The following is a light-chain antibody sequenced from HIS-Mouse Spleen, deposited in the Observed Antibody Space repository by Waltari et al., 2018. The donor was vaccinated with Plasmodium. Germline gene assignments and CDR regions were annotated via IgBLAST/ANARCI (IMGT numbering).Light chain of an antibody. Sequence: DIQMTQSPSSLSASVGDRVTITCLASQSISSYLNWYQQKPGKAPKLLIYAASSLQSGVPSRFSGSGSGTDFTLTISSLQTEDFATYYCQQNYNPWTFGQGTKVEIK. CDR3: QQNYNPWT. J-gene: IGKJ1*01. V-gene: IGKV1-39*01. CDR1: QSISSY. CDR2: AAS.